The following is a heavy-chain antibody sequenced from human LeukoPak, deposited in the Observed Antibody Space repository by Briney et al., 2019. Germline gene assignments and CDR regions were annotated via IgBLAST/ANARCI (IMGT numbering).Heavy chain of an antibody. CDR2: INSDGSAT. D-gene: IGHD4-17*01. Sequence: PGGSLRLSCAASGFTFSSPWMHWVRQAPGKGLVWVSRINSDGSATAYADSVKGRFTISRDNAKNSLYLQMNSLRAEDTAVYYCARVPGDYGYFDFWGQGILVTVSS. V-gene: IGHV3-74*01. CDR3: ARVPGDYGYFDF. J-gene: IGHJ4*02. CDR1: GFTFSSPW.